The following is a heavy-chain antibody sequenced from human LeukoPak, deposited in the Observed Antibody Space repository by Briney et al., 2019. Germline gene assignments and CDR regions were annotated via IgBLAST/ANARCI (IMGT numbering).Heavy chain of an antibody. CDR3: ATAWTITMIVDPYYFDY. CDR1: GFTFSSSA. D-gene: IGHD3-22*01. Sequence: GGSLRLSCAASGFTFSSSAMSWVRQVPGKGLEWVSGISASGGSTSYADSVKGRFTISRDNSKNTLYLQMNSLRAEDTAVYYCATAWTITMIVDPYYFDYWGQGTLVTVSS. CDR2: ISASGGST. V-gene: IGHV3-23*01. J-gene: IGHJ4*02.